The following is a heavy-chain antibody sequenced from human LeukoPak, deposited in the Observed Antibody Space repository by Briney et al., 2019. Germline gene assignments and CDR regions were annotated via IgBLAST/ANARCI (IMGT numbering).Heavy chain of an antibody. V-gene: IGHV4-31*03. Sequence: SETLSLTCTVSGVSVSSGGYYWSWIRQHPGKGLEWIGYIYYSGNTYYNPSLKSRVTISVDTSKNQFSLKLSSVTAADTAVYYGARVIAAAGTDYWGQGTLVTVSS. D-gene: IGHD6-13*01. CDR3: ARVIAAAGTDY. J-gene: IGHJ4*02. CDR1: GVSVSSGGYY. CDR2: IYYSGNT.